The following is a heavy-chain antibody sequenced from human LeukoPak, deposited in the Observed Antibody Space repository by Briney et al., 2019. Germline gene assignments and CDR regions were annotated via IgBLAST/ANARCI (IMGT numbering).Heavy chain of an antibody. V-gene: IGHV3-23*01. Sequence: GGSLRLSCAASGFTFSSYAMSWVRQAPGKGLEWVSAINGSGGSTYYADSVKGRFTISRDNSKNTLYLQMNSLRAEDTAVYYCAKSMHIVVVTASVYFDYWGQGTLVTVSS. CDR1: GFTFSSYA. J-gene: IGHJ4*02. D-gene: IGHD2-21*02. CDR2: INGSGGST. CDR3: AKSMHIVVVTASVYFDY.